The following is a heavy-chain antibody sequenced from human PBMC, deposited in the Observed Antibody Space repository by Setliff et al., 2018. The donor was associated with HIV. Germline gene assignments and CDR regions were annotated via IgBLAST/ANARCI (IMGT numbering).Heavy chain of an antibody. J-gene: IGHJ4*02. D-gene: IGHD6-13*01. CDR1: GGSISSYY. CDR3: SRGGGYSSSPSL. Sequence: PSETLSLTCNVSGGSISSYYWNWIRQPPGKGLEWIGYIYYSGNTNYKPSLKSRVIISVDTSKNQFSLKLNSVTAADTAVYYCSRGGGYSSSPSLWGQGTLVTVSS. V-gene: IGHV4-59*01. CDR2: IYYSGNT.